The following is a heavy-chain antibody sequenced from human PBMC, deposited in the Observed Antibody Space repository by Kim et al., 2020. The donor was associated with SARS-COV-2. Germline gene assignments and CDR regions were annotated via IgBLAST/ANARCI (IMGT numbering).Heavy chain of an antibody. V-gene: IGHV3-49*02. D-gene: IGHD3-3*01. Sequence: SVKGRFTISRDDSKSIAYLQMNSLKTEETAVYYCTRVYYDFWSGSAPFDYWGQGTLGTVSS. J-gene: IGHJ4*02. CDR3: TRVYYDFWSGSAPFDY.